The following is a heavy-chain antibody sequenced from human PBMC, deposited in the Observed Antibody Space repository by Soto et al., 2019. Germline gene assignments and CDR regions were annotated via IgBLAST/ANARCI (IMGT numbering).Heavy chain of an antibody. CDR3: TTVTTGAADYYYGMDV. CDR1: GFTFSNAW. Sequence: GSLRLSCAASGFTFSNAWMSWVRQAPGKGLEWVGRIKSKTDGGTTDYAAPVKGRFTISRDDSKNTLYLQMNSLKTEDTAVYYCTTVTTGAADYYYGMDVWGQGTTVTVSS. CDR2: IKSKTDGGTT. V-gene: IGHV3-15*01. D-gene: IGHD1-26*01. J-gene: IGHJ6*02.